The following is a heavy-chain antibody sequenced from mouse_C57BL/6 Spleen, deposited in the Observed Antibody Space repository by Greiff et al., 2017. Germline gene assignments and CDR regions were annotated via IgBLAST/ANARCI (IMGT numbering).Heavy chain of an antibody. CDR1: GYTFTSYW. CDR3: ARSYTTVLDY. Sequence: VKLQESGAELVKPGASVKMSCKASGYTFTSYWITWVKQRPGQGLEWIGDIYPGSGSTNYNEKFKSKATLTVDTSSSTAYMQLSSLTSEDSAVYYCARSYTTVLDYWGQGTTLTVSS. CDR2: IYPGSGST. D-gene: IGHD1-1*01. J-gene: IGHJ2*01. V-gene: IGHV1-55*01.